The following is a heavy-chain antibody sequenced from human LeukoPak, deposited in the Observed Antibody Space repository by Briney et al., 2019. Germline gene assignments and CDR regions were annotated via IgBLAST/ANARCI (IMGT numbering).Heavy chain of an antibody. J-gene: IGHJ6*02. V-gene: IGHV3-33*01. CDR1: GFTLSSYG. CDR2: IWYDGSNK. D-gene: IGHD6-13*01. Sequence: GGSLRLSCAASGFTLSSYGMHWVRQAPGKGLEWVAVIWYDGSNKYYADSVKGRFTISRDNSKNTLYLQMNSLRAEDTAVYYCARSLGSWSNYYYYGMDVWGQGTTVTVSS. CDR3: ARSLGSWSNYYYYGMDV.